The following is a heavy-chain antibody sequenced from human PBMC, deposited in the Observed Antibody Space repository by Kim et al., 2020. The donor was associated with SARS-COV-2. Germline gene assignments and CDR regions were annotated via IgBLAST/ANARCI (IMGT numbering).Heavy chain of an antibody. CDR2: ISSSSSYI. J-gene: IGHJ4*02. D-gene: IGHD4-17*01. Sequence: GGSLRLSCAASGFTFSSYSMNWVRQAPGKGLEWVSSISSSSSYIYYADSVKGRFTISRDNAKNSLYLQMNSLRAEDTAVYYCARAQGAYGDYAFDYWGQGTLVTVSS. CDR1: GFTFSSYS. CDR3: ARAQGAYGDYAFDY. V-gene: IGHV3-21*01.